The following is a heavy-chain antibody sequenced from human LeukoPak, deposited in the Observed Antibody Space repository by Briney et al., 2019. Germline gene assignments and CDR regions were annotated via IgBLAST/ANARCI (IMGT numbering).Heavy chain of an antibody. CDR3: ARRSAAGSAAGFDP. D-gene: IGHD6-13*01. V-gene: IGHV3-74*01. CDR2: INGDGSST. Sequence: GGSLRLSCAASGFTFSSYWMSWVRQAPGKGLVWVSRINGDGSSTTYADSVKGRFTISRDNAKNTLYLQMNSLQAEDTAVYYCARRSAAGSAAGFDPWGQGTLVTVSS. CDR1: GFTFSSYW. J-gene: IGHJ5*02.